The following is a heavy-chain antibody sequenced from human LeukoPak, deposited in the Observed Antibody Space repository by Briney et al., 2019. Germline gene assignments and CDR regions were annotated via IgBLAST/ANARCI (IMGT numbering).Heavy chain of an antibody. Sequence: ASVKVSCKASGYSFTDYYIHWVRQAPGQGLEWVGRINPYSCGTTYAQKFQGRVTMTRDTSITTAYMELHRLTSDDTAVYYCAREGSLYYHYYMDVWAKGTTVTVSS. J-gene: IGHJ6*03. V-gene: IGHV1-2*06. CDR1: GYSFTDYY. CDR3: AREGSLYYHYYMDV. CDR2: INPYSCGT.